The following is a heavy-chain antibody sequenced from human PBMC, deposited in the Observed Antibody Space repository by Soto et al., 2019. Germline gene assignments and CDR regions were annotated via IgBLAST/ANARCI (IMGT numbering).Heavy chain of an antibody. Sequence: QVQLVQSGAEVKKPGASVKVSCKASGYTFTSYDINWVRQATGQGLEWMGWMNPNSGNTGYAQKYQGRVTMTRNTYITTAYMELSSLRSEDTAVYYCARERSAAGTGWFDPWGQGTLVTVSS. V-gene: IGHV1-8*01. CDR1: GYTFTSYD. CDR3: ARERSAAGTGWFDP. CDR2: MNPNSGNT. D-gene: IGHD6-13*01. J-gene: IGHJ5*02.